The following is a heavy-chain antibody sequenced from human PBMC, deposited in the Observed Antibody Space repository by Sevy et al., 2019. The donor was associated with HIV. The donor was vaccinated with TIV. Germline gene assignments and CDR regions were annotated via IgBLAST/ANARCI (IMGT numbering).Heavy chain of an antibody. V-gene: IGHV3-15*01. CDR2: IKSKTDGGTT. Sequence: GGSLRLSCAASGFTFSNAWMSWVRQAPGKGLEWVGHIKSKTDGGTTDYAAPVKGRFTMSRDDSKDTVYLHMNSLKTEDTAVYYCATDIGSDFDSGTYFDYWGQGTLVTVSS. CDR1: GFTFSNAW. CDR3: ATDIGSDFDSGTYFDY. D-gene: IGHD3-10*01. J-gene: IGHJ4*02.